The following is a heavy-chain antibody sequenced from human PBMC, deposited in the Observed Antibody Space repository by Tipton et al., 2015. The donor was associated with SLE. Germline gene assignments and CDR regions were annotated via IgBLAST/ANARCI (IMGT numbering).Heavy chain of an antibody. D-gene: IGHD6-6*01. CDR1: GGSVGSGRFN. Sequence: TLSLTCSVSGGSVGSGRFNWSLVRHHPGKGLEWIGHNSHRGTTYYNPSLKSRISISVDTSKTQFSLNLSSVTAADTAVYYCARDSSSSSHMEVWGKGITVTVSS. CDR3: ARDSSSSSHMEV. V-gene: IGHV4-31*03. J-gene: IGHJ6*04. CDR2: NSHRGTT.